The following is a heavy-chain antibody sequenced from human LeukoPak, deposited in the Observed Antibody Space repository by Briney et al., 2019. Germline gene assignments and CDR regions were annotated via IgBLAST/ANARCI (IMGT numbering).Heavy chain of an antibody. J-gene: IGHJ6*03. CDR2: IIPIFGTA. CDR3: ARGVTGTTAVNYYYYYYMDV. V-gene: IGHV1-69*06. CDR1: GYTFTSYG. D-gene: IGHD1-20*01. Sequence: GASVKVSCKASGYTFTSYGISRVRQAPGQGLEWMGGIIPIFGTANYAQKFQGRVTITADKSTSTAYMELSSLRSEDTAVYYCARGVTGTTAVNYYYYYYMDVWGKGTTVTVSS.